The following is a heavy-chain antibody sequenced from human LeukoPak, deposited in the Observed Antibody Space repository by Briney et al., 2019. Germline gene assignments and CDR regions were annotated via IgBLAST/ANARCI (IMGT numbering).Heavy chain of an antibody. Sequence: SETLSLTCTVSGGSITSGDHYWSWIRQHPGKGLEWIGYIYYSGSTYYNPSLKSRVTISVDTSKNQFSLKLSSVTAADTAVYYCARGRNDFWSGYSSQFDYWGQGTLVTVSS. CDR2: IYYSGST. V-gene: IGHV4-31*02. CDR1: GGSITSGDHY. CDR3: ARGRNDFWSGYSSQFDY. J-gene: IGHJ4*02. D-gene: IGHD3-3*01.